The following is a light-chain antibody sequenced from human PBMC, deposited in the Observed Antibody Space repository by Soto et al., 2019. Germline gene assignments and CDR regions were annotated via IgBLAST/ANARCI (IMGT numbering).Light chain of an antibody. CDR3: QQTCAFPRT. Sequence: DIQMTQSPSSVSASVGDRLTITCRASRAISNSLAWYQQKPGKAPKLLLRGASSLHRGVPSSFSGGGAGTEFTLTISSLQPEDFATYYCQQTCAFPRTFGQGTNVDVK. J-gene: IGKJ3*01. CDR2: GAS. CDR1: RAISNS. V-gene: IGKV1-12*01.